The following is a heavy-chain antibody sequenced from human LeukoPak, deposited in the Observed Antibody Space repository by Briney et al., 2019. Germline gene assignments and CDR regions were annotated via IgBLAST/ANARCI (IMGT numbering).Heavy chain of an antibody. CDR2: ISGSGGST. CDR1: GFTFSSHA. V-gene: IGHV3-23*01. D-gene: IGHD2-2*01. Sequence: GGSLRLSCAASGFTFSSHAMSWVRQAPGKGLEWVSAISGSGGSTYYADSVKGRFTISRDNSKNTLYLQMNSLRAEDTAVYYCAKDSFIVVVPAARGEDYWGQGTLVTVSS. CDR3: AKDSFIVVVPAARGEDY. J-gene: IGHJ4*02.